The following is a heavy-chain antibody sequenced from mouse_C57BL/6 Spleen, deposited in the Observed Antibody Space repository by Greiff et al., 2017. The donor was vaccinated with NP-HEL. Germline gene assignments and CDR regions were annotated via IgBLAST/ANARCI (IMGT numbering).Heavy chain of an antibody. CDR1: GFTFSSYA. J-gene: IGHJ2*01. CDR3: ARDRGRYYFDY. V-gene: IGHV5-4*01. CDR2: ISDGGSYT. Sequence: EVKLVESGGGLVKPGGSLKLSCAASGFTFSSYAMSWVRQTPEKRLEWVATISDGGSYTYYPDNVKGRFTISRDNAKNNLYLQMSHLKSEDTAMYYCARDRGRYYFDYWGQGTTLTVSS. D-gene: IGHD3-1*01.